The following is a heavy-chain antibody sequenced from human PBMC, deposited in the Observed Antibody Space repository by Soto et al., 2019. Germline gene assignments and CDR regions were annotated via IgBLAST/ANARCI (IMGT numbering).Heavy chain of an antibody. J-gene: IGHJ6*02. CDR2: VFHTGST. CDR1: GDSISSYS. Sequence: SETLSLTCTVSGDSISSYSWSWIRQPPGMGLEWIGYVFHTGSTNYNPSLKSRVTISVDTSKNQFSLKLSSVTAADTAVYYCARDAYSSGYNYGMDVWGQGTTVTVSS. CDR3: ARDAYSSGYNYGMDV. V-gene: IGHV4-59*12. D-gene: IGHD3-22*01.